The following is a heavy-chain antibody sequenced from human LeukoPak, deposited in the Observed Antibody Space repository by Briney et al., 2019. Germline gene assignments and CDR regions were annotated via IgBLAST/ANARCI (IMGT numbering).Heavy chain of an antibody. CDR1: GYSISSGYY. CDR3: VRGLPSRGWLDP. J-gene: IGHJ5*02. Sequence: PSETLSLTCTVSGYSISSGYYWGWIRQPPGKGLEWIGYIFYSGSTNYNPSLKSRVTMSVDTSKNQFSLKLNSVTALDTAVYYCVRGLPSRGWLDPWGQGTLVTVSS. CDR2: IFYSGST. D-gene: IGHD4-17*01. V-gene: IGHV4-28*06.